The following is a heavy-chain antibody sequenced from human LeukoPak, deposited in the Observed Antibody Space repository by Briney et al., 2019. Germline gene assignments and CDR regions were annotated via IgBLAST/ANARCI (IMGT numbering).Heavy chain of an antibody. J-gene: IGHJ3*02. CDR3: AHSIPSDAFDI. Sequence: SGPALVIPTQTLTLTCTFSGFSLSTSGMRVSWIRQPPGKALEWLARIDWDDDKRYSPSLKSRLTITKDTSKNQVVLTMTNMDPVDTATYYCAHSIPSDAFDIWGQGTMVTVSS. CDR2: IDWDDDK. CDR1: GFSLSTSGMR. V-gene: IGHV2-5*08. D-gene: IGHD2-21*01.